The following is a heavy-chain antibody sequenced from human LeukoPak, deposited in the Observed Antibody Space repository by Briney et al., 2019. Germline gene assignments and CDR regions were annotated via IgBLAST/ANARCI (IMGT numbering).Heavy chain of an antibody. CDR1: GGTFSSYG. J-gene: IGHJ4*02. CDR2: IIPIFGSA. Sequence: SVKVSCKASGGTFSSYGISWVRQAPGQGLEWMGGIIPIFGSAKYAQKFQGRVTITADESTNTAYMELNSLRSEDTAVYYCARSCGSSTSCQDYFDYWGQGTLVTVSS. D-gene: IGHD2-2*01. V-gene: IGHV1-69*01. CDR3: ARSCGSSTSCQDYFDY.